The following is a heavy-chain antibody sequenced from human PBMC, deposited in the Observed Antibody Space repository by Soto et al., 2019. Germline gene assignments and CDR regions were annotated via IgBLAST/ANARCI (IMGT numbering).Heavy chain of an antibody. CDR3: ARDQPGYSYGYGLGY. CDR2: ISSSSSYI. J-gene: IGHJ4*02. V-gene: IGHV3-21*01. Sequence: PGGSLRLSCADSGFTFSSYSMNWVRQAPGKGLEWVSSISSSSSYIYYADSGKGRFTISRDNAKNSLYLQMNSLIAEDTAVYYCARDQPGYSYGYGLGYWGQGT. D-gene: IGHD5-18*01. CDR1: GFTFSSYS.